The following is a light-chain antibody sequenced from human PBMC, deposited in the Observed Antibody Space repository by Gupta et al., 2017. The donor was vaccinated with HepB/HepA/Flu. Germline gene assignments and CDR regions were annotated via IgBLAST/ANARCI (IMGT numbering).Light chain of an antibody. CDR1: QSVSRY. Sequence: EIVLTQSPVTLSLSPGERATLSCRASQSVSRYLAWYQQKPGQPPSLLVFDASNRATDIPPSFSGSGSVTDFTLTISSLEPEDFAVYYCQQRINWPLTFGGGTRVEIK. CDR2: DAS. CDR3: QQRINWPLT. V-gene: IGKV3-11*01. J-gene: IGKJ4*01.